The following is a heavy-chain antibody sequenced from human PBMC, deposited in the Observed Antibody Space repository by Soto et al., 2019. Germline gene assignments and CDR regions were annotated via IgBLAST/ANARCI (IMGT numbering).Heavy chain of an antibody. CDR2: INPSGGST. V-gene: IGHV1-46*01. CDR1: GYAFTSYY. Sequence: ASVKVSCKASGYAFTSYYMHWVRQAPGQGLEWMGIINPSGGSTSYAQKFQGRVTMTRDTSTSTVYMELSSLRSEDTAVYYCERAKQRTIVHYGMDVGGQGSSV. J-gene: IGHJ6*02. D-gene: IGHD3-10*01. CDR3: ERAKQRTIVHYGMDV.